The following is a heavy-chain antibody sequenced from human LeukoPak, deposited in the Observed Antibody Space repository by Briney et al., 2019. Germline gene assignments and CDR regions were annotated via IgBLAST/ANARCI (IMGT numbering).Heavy chain of an antibody. J-gene: IGHJ4*02. D-gene: IGHD3-10*01. V-gene: IGHV4-31*03. CDR2: FYNSGNT. CDR1: GGPISSGGYY. Sequence: SETLSLTCTVSGGPISSGGYYWSWIRQHPGKGLEYIGYFYNSGNTYYNPSLKSRVTISVDTSKNQFSLKLTSVTAADTAIYYCARDKNSGSFDYWGQGTLVTVSS. CDR3: ARDKNSGSFDY.